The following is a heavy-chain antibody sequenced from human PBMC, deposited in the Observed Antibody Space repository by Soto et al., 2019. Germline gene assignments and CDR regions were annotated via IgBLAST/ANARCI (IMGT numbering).Heavy chain of an antibody. CDR2: IKQDGSDK. V-gene: IGHV3-7*01. CDR1: RFMFSNYW. J-gene: IGHJ4*02. D-gene: IGHD4-17*01. Sequence: SLRLSCAASRFMFSNYWMSWVRQAPGKGLEWVAIIKQDGSDKYYVDSVKGRFTISRDNAKNSLYLQMNSLRIEDAAVYYCARNRDYAFDYCGRGTLVTVSS. CDR3: ARNRDYAFDY.